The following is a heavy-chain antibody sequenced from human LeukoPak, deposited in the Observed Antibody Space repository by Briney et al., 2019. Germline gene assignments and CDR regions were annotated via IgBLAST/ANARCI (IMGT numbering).Heavy chain of an antibody. Sequence: PSETPSLTCTVPGGSISSYYWSWIRQPPGKGLEWIRYIYYSGSTNYTPSLKSRVTISVDTSKNQFSLKLSSVTAADTAVYYCARVLLRFPSSWFDPRGQGTLVTVSS. V-gene: IGHV4-59*01. CDR2: IYYSGST. CDR1: GGSISSYY. CDR3: ARVLLRFPSSWFDP. D-gene: IGHD3-3*01. J-gene: IGHJ5*02.